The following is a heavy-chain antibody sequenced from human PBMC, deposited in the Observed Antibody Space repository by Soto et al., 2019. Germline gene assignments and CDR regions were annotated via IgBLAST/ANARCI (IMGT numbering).Heavy chain of an antibody. J-gene: IGHJ6*02. CDR2: INAGNGNT. CDR3: AVDYYDSSGYYYSYYYGMDV. CDR1: GYTFTGYA. D-gene: IGHD3-22*01. Sequence: ASVKVSCKASGYTFTGYAMHWVLQAPGQRLEWMGWINAGNGNTKYSQKFQGRVTITRDTSASTAYMELSSLRSEDTAVYYCAVDYYDSSGYYYSYYYGMDVWGQGTTVTVSS. V-gene: IGHV1-3*01.